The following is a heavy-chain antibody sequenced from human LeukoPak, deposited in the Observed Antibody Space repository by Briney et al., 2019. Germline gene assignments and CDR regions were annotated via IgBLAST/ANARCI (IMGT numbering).Heavy chain of an antibody. D-gene: IGHD3-3*01. CDR3: ARGSKDYDFWSKDDY. Sequence: GGSLRLSCAASGFTFSSYEMNWVRQAPGKGLEWVSYISSSCSTIYYADSVKGRFTISRDNAKNSLYLQMNSLRAEDTAVYYCARGSKDYDFWSKDDYWGQGTLVTVSS. CDR2: ISSSCSTI. CDR1: GFTFSSYE. J-gene: IGHJ4*02. V-gene: IGHV3-48*03.